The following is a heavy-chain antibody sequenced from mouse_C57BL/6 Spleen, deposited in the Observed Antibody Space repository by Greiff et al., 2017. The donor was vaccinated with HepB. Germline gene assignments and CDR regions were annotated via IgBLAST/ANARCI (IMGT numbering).Heavy chain of an antibody. J-gene: IGHJ2*01. CDR2: IYPGSGST. CDR1: GYTFTSYW. CDR3: AKGVTTVVADY. V-gene: IGHV1-55*01. Sequence: QVHVKQSGAELVKPGASVKMSCKASGYTFTSYWITWVKQRPGQGLEWIGDIYPGSGSTNYNEKFKSKATLTVDTSSSTAYMQLSSLTSEDSAVYYCAKGVTTVVADYWGQGTTLTVSS. D-gene: IGHD1-1*01.